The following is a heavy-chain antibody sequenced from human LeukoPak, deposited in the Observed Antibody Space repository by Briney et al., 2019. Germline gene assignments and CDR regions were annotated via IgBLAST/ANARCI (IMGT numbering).Heavy chain of an antibody. CDR3: ARDNPLLLWFGELSAFDI. V-gene: IGHV4-38-2*02. J-gene: IGHJ3*02. CDR1: GYSISSGYY. D-gene: IGHD3-10*01. CDR2: IYYSGST. Sequence: SSETLSLTCTVSGYSISSGYYWGWIRQPPGKGLEWIGSIYYSGSTYYNPSLKSRVTISVDTSKNQFSLKLSSVTAADTAVYYCARDNPLLLWFGELSAFDIWGQGTMVTVSS.